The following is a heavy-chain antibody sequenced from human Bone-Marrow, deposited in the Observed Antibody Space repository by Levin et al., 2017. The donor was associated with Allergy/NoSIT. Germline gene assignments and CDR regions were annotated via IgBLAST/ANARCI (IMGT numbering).Heavy chain of an antibody. J-gene: IGHJ4*02. Sequence: SQTLSLTCAVSGESSNTYYWTWIRQPPGKGLEWIGEINHRGGTAYSSSLKSRVTISIDTSKNQFFLNLTSVTAADTAVYYCARLCKQWLVPSDLWGQGTLVTVSS. V-gene: IGHV4-34*01. D-gene: IGHD6-19*01. CDR3: ARLCKQWLVPSDL. CDR2: INHRGGT. CDR1: GESSNTYY.